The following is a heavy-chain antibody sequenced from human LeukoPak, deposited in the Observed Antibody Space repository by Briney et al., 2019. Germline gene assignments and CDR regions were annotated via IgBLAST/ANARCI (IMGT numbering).Heavy chain of an antibody. J-gene: IGHJ3*01. Sequence: GGSLRLSCAASGFTFSSYSMNWVRQAPGKGLEWVSYISSSSSTIYYADSVKGRFTISRDNSKNTLYLQMDSLRAEDTAIYYCAKHTGRRAFDFWGQGTMVTVSS. D-gene: IGHD7-27*01. CDR2: ISSSSSTI. V-gene: IGHV3-48*01. CDR3: AKHTGRRAFDF. CDR1: GFTFSSYS.